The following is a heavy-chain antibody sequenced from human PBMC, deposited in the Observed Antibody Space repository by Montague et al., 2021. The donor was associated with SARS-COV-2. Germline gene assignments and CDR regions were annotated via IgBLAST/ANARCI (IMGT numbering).Heavy chain of an antibody. CDR3: AKDLEQWLVGRDYFDY. CDR1: GFTFSTYA. CDR2: VSSIGGST. Sequence: SLRLSCAASGFTFSTYAMSWVRQAPGKGLEWVSTVSSIGGSTFYADAVKGRFTVSRDNSKNTLYLQMNSLRAEDTAVYYCAKDLEQWLVGRDYFDYWGQGTQVTVSS. J-gene: IGHJ4*02. D-gene: IGHD6-19*01. V-gene: IGHV3-23*01.